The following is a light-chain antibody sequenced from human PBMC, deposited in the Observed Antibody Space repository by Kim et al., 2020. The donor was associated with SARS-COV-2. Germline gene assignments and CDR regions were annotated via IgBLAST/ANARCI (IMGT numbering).Light chain of an antibody. CDR1: STNIGAGKY. V-gene: IGLV1-40*01. CDR2: GNS. CDR3: QSYDSSLSGVV. Sequence: QWVTISGTGTSTNIGAGKYVHWYQQLPGTAPTLLIYGNSNRPSGVPDRCSGSKSGTSASLAITGLQAEDEADYYCQSYDSSLSGVVFGGGTQLTVL. J-gene: IGLJ2*01.